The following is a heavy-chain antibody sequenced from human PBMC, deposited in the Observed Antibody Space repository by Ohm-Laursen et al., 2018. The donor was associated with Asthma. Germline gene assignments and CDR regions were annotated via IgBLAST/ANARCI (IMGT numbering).Heavy chain of an antibody. CDR3: AKEAGITMIVVVITYFDY. J-gene: IGHJ4*02. Sequence: SLRLSCAASGFTFSSYAMSWVRQAPGKGLEWVSAISGSGGSTYYADSVKGRFTISRDNSKNTLYLQMNSLRAEDTAVYYCAKEAGITMIVVVITYFDYWGQGTLVTVSS. V-gene: IGHV3-23*01. CDR1: GFTFSSYA. CDR2: ISGSGGST. D-gene: IGHD3-22*01.